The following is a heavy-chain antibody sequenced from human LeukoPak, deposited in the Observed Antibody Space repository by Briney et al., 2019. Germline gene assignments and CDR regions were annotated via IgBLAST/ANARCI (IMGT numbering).Heavy chain of an antibody. CDR1: GYSISSGYY. J-gene: IGHJ4*02. V-gene: IGHV4-38-2*02. Sequence: PSETLSLTCTVSGYSISSGYYWGWIRQPPGQGLEWIGSIYHSGSTYYNPSLKSRVTISVDTSKNQFSLKLSSVTAADTAVYYCASAYYDFWSGYSYYFDYWGLGTLVTVSS. CDR3: ASAYYDFWSGYSYYFDY. CDR2: IYHSGST. D-gene: IGHD3-3*01.